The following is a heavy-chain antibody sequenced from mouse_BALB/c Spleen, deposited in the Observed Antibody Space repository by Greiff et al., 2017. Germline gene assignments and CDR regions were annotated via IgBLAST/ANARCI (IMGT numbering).Heavy chain of an antibody. V-gene: IGHV5-4*02. Sequence: EVQGVESGGGLVKPGGSLKLSCAASGFTFSDYYMYWVRQTPEKRLEWVATISDGGSYTYYPDSVKGRFTISRDNAKNNLYLQMSSLKSEDTAMYYCARGYYGNLYYAMDYWGQGTSVTVSS. CDR3: ARGYYGNLYYAMDY. CDR2: ISDGGSYT. CDR1: GFTFSDYY. J-gene: IGHJ4*01. D-gene: IGHD2-1*01.